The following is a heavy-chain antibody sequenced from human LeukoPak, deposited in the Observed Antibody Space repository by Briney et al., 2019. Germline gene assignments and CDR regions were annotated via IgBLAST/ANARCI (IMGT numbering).Heavy chain of an antibody. CDR2: MNPNSGNT. V-gene: IGHV1-8*01. CDR1: GYTFTSND. CDR3: ARRDNTGFDS. Sequence: GASVKVSCKASGYTFTSNDLNWVRQASGQGLEWMGWMNPNSGNTGYAQKFQGRLTMHRNNSISTAYMELSSLRSENTALYYCARRDNTGFDSWGQGTLVTVSS. J-gene: IGHJ4*02. D-gene: IGHD2-15*01.